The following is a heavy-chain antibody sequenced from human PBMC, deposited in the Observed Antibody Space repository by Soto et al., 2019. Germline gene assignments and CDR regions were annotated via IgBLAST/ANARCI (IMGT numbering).Heavy chain of an antibody. Sequence: EVQLLESGGGLVQPGRSLRLSCAASGFTFSNYAMSWVRQAPGQGLDWVSAISGSGGTTYYADSVKDRFTISRDNSKNTLFLQVNSLRAEDAAVYYCARFFVETGSNSGWPWSFHYWGQGTLVTVSS. J-gene: IGHJ4*02. CDR1: GFTFSNYA. CDR2: ISGSGGTT. V-gene: IGHV3-23*01. D-gene: IGHD6-25*01. CDR3: ARFFVETGSNSGWPWSFHY.